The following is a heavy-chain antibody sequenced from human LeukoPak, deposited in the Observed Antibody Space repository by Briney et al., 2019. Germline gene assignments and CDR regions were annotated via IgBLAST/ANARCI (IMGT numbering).Heavy chain of an antibody. D-gene: IGHD3-16*02. Sequence: SETLSLTCTVSGGSISSYYWSWIRQPPGKGLEWIGYIYYSGSTNYNPSLKSRVTISVDTSKNQFSLKLSSVTAADTAVYYCARGLTPYRMRRVWFDPWGQGTLVTVSS. CDR3: ARGLTPYRMRRVWFDP. V-gene: IGHV4-59*12. CDR1: GGSISSYY. CDR2: IYYSGST. J-gene: IGHJ5*02.